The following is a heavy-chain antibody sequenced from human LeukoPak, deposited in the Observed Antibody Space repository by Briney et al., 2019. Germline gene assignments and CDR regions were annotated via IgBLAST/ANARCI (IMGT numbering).Heavy chain of an antibody. D-gene: IGHD3-9*01. CDR2: IWYDGSNK. V-gene: IGHV3-33*01. CDR3: ARDYDILTGYPSDALDI. Sequence: GGSLRLSCAASGFTFSSYGMHWVRQAPGKGLEWVAVIWYDGSNKYYADSVKGRFTISRDNSKNTLYLQMNSLRAEDTAVYYCARDYDILTGYPSDALDIWGQGTMVTVSS. J-gene: IGHJ3*02. CDR1: GFTFSSYG.